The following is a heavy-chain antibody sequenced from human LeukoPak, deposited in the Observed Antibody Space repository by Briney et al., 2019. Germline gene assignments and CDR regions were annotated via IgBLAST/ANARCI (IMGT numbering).Heavy chain of an antibody. CDR1: GFSFSTYW. D-gene: IGHD6-13*01. CDR2: IKQDGSEK. J-gene: IGHJ4*02. CDR3: TREAAAGIDY. V-gene: IGHV3-7*01. Sequence: GGSLRLSCAASGFSFSTYWMSRGRHGPGEGLGWVANIKQDGSEKYYLDSVKSRLAISRENAKNSLYLQMNSQRAEDTAVYFCTREAAAGIDYWGQGTLVTVSS.